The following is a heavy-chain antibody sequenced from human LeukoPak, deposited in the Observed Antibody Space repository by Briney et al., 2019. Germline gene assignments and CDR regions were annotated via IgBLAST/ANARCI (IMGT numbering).Heavy chain of an antibody. Sequence: GGSLRLSCGASGITFSSYSMNWVRQAPGKGLEWVSYISSSGSTKYYADSVKGRFTISRDNARNSLYLQMNSLRAEDTAVYFCARGGLSIMDYWGQGTLVTVSS. CDR1: GITFSSYS. CDR3: ARGGLSIMDY. J-gene: IGHJ4*02. D-gene: IGHD2/OR15-2a*01. V-gene: IGHV3-48*01. CDR2: ISSSGSTK.